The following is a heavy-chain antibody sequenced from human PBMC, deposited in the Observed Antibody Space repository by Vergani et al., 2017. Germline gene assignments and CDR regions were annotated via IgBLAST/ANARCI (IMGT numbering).Heavy chain of an antibody. J-gene: IGHJ5*02. CDR3: AREEGYYYGSGSYFYNWFDP. Sequence: QVQLQESGPGLVKSSETLSLTCTVSGGSISSGSYYWSWIRQPAGKGLEWIGRIYTSGSTYYNPSLKSRVTISVDTSKNQFSLKLSSVTAADTAVYYCAREEGYYYGSGSYFYNWFDPWGQGTLVTVSS. D-gene: IGHD3-10*01. CDR2: IYTSGST. V-gene: IGHV4-61*02. CDR1: GGSISSGSYY.